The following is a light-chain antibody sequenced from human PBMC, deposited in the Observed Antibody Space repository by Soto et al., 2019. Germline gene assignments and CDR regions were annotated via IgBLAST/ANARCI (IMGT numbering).Light chain of an antibody. V-gene: IGLV2-11*01. CDR1: SSDVGGYNY. CDR3: SSYTGSNIRYV. J-gene: IGLJ1*01. CDR2: DVS. Sequence: QSALAQPRSVSGSPGQSVTISCTGTSSDVGGYNYVSWYQQYPGKAPKVIIYDVSKRPSGVPDRFSGSKSGNTASLTISGLQAEDEADYYCSSYTGSNIRYVFGTGTKVTVL.